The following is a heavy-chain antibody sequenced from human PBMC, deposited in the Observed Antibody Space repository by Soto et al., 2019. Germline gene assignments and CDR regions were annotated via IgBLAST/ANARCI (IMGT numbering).Heavy chain of an antibody. CDR3: AKTMVRGVTITNFDY. CDR1: GFTFSNFA. J-gene: IGHJ4*02. V-gene: IGHV3-23*01. D-gene: IGHD3-10*01. CDR2: VSDSGGST. Sequence: EVQLLESGGDLVQPGGSLRLSCAASGFTFSNFAMNWVRQAPGMGLEWVSAVSDSGGSTYYADSVKGRFTISRDNSKNTLFLQMNSLGAEDTAVYYCAKTMVRGVTITNFDYWGQGTLVTVSS.